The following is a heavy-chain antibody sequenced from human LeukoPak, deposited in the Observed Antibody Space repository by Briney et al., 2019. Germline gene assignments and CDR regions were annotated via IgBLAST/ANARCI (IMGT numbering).Heavy chain of an antibody. CDR3: ARVLRDYGDYGDF. V-gene: IGHV1-2*02. J-gene: IGHJ4*02. CDR1: GYTFTGYY. Sequence: ASLKVSCKASGYTFTGYYMHWVRQAPGQRLEWMGWINPSSGGTNYAQRFQGRVTMTRDTSISTAYMELSRLRSDDTAVYYCARVLRDYGDYGDFWGQGTLVTVSS. CDR2: INPSSGGT. D-gene: IGHD4-17*01.